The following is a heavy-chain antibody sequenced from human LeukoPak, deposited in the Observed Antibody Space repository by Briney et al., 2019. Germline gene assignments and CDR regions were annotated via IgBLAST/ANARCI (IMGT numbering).Heavy chain of an antibody. D-gene: IGHD2-15*01. CDR2: IYHSGST. V-gene: IGHV4-30-2*01. Sequence: PSETLSLTCTVSGGSISSGGYSWSWIRQPPGKGLEWIGYIYHSGSTYYNPSLKSRVTISVDRSKNQFSLKLSSVTAADTAVYYCARVKLSGWYFDYWGQGTLVTVSS. CDR3: ARVKLSGWYFDY. CDR1: GGSISSGGYS. J-gene: IGHJ4*02.